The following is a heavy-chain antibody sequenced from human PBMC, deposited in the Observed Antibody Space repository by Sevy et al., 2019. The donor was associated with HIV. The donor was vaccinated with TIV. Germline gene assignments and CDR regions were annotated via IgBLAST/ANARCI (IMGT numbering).Heavy chain of an antibody. D-gene: IGHD3-22*01. V-gene: IGHV1-69*13. CDR2: FIPIFGTT. Sequence: ASVKVSCKASGGTFTSYGLSWVRQAPGQGLEWVGIFIPIFGTTNYAQRFQGRVTITADESTSTVYMELSSLRSEDTAVYYCARVYNDSSAVQAFDIWGQGTMVTVSS. J-gene: IGHJ3*02. CDR3: ARVYNDSSAVQAFDI. CDR1: GGTFTSYG.